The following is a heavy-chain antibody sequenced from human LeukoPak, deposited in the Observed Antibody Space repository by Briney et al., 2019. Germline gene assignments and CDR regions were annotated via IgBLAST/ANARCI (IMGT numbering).Heavy chain of an antibody. CDR1: GGSISSYY. CDR3: ARHRYSGYDLDY. Sequence: PSETLSLTCTVSGGSISSYYWSWIRQPPGKGLGWIGYIYYSGSTNYNPSLKSRVTISVDTSKNQFSLKVSSVTAADTAVYYCARHRYSGYDLDYWGQGTLVTVSS. J-gene: IGHJ4*02. V-gene: IGHV4-59*08. D-gene: IGHD5-12*01. CDR2: IYYSGST.